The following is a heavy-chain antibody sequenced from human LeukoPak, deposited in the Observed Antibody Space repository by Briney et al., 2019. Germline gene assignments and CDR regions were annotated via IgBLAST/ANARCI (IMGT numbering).Heavy chain of an antibody. V-gene: IGHV1-69*13. Sequence: APVKLSCTASEGIFSSYAISWVRQAPGHRRECRRGIIPIFGTANYAQKYQGRVTITADESTSTAYMELSSLRSEDTAVYYCASGDYDYYYCGMDVWGQGTTVTVSS. CDR1: EGIFSSYA. J-gene: IGHJ6*02. CDR2: IIPIFGTA. CDR3: ASGDYDYYYCGMDV. D-gene: IGHD4-17*01.